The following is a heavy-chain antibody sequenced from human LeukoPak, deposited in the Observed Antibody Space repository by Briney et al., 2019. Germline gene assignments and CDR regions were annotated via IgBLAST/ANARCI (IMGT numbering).Heavy chain of an antibody. CDR1: GFTFSSYA. CDR2: ISYDGSNK. D-gene: IGHD6-19*01. J-gene: IGHJ4*02. CDR3: ARAGWQWLGSDFDY. Sequence: PGGSLRLSCAASGFTFSSYAMHWVRQAPGKGLEWVAVISYDGSNKYYADSVKGRFTISRDNSKNTLYLQMNSLRAEDTAVYYCARAGWQWLGSDFDYWGQGTLVTVSS. V-gene: IGHV3-30-3*01.